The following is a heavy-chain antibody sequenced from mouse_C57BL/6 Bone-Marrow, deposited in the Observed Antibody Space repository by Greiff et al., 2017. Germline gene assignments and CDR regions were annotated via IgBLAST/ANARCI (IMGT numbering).Heavy chain of an antibody. J-gene: IGHJ1*03. CDR2: IDPSDSYT. D-gene: IGHD2-4*01. CDR1: GYTFTSYW. V-gene: IGHV1-50*01. Sequence: QVQLQQPGAELVKPGASVKLSCKASGYTFTSYWMQWVKQRPGQGLEWIGEIDPSDSYTNYNQKFKGKATLTVDTSSSTAYMQLSSLTSEDSAVYYCARDYDYAVYWYFDVWGTGTTVTVSS. CDR3: ARDYDYAVYWYFDV.